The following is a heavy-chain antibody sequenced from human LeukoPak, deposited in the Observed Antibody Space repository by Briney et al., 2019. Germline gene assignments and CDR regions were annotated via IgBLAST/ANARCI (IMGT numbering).Heavy chain of an antibody. D-gene: IGHD5-18*01. J-gene: IGHJ4*02. CDR1: GFTFSSYW. CDR3: AKGYRIHLTDYFDY. Sequence: PGGSLRLSCAASGFTFSSYWMSWVRQALGKGLEWVANIKQDGSEKYYVDSVKGRFTISRDNAKNTLYLQMNSLRAEDTVVYYCAKGYRIHLTDYFDYWGQGTLVTVSS. V-gene: IGHV3-7*01. CDR2: IKQDGSEK.